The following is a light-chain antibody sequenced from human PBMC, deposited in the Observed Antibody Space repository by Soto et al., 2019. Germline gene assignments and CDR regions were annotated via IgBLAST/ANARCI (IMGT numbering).Light chain of an antibody. Sequence: QSALTQPASVSGSPGQSITISCTRTSSDVGTHKFVSWYQQHPGKAPKLMIYEGSHRPSGVSDRFSGSTSGNTASLTISGLQAEDEAAYYCCSYAHSSVVFGGGTSVLFGGGTKLTVL. CDR1: SSDVGTHKF. CDR3: CSYAHSSVVFGGGTSVL. V-gene: IGLV2-23*01. J-gene: IGLJ3*02. CDR2: EGS.